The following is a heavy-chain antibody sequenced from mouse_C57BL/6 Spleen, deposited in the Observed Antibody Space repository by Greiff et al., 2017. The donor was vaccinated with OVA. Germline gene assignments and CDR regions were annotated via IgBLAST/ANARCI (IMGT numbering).Heavy chain of an antibody. CDR1: GYTFTSYD. CDR3: ARGHYGSSYVGAY. V-gene: IGHV1-85*01. J-gene: IGHJ3*01. CDR2: IYPRDGST. D-gene: IGHD1-1*01. Sequence: VQLQQSGPELVKPGASVKLSCKASGYTFTSYDINWVEQRPGPGLEWIGWIYPRDGSTKYNEKFKGKATLTVDTSSSTAYMELHSLTSEDSAVYFCARGHYGSSYVGAYWGQGTLVTVSA.